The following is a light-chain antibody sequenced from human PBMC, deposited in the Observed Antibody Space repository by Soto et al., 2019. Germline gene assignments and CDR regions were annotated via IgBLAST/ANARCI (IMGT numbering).Light chain of an antibody. V-gene: IGLV2-14*01. CDR2: EVI. J-gene: IGLJ1*01. CDR1: SSDIGGSNY. CDR3: SSYASDSSLV. Sequence: QSVLTQPASVSGSPGQSITISCTVASSDIGGSNYVSWFQQHPGKAPKLMIYEVINRPSGVSNRFSGSKSGNTASLTISGLQTEDEADYYCSSYASDSSLVFGTGTKVTVL.